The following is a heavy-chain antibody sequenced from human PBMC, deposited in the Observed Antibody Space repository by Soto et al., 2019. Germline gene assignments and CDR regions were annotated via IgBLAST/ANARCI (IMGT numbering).Heavy chain of an antibody. V-gene: IGHV4-59*08. CDR1: GGSINSYY. CDR2: IYYSGST. J-gene: IGHJ4*02. Sequence: SETLSLTCTVSGGSINSYYWSWIRQPPGKGLEWIGYIYYSGSTNYNPSLKSRVTISVDTSKNQFSLKLSSVTAADTAVYYCARRGFMGATTIDYWGQGTLVTVSS. D-gene: IGHD1-26*01. CDR3: ARRGFMGATTIDY.